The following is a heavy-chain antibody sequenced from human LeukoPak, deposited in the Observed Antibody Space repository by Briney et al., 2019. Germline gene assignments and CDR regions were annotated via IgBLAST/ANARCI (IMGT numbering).Heavy chain of an antibody. CDR3: ATQKVPRKYQLPTGGFQH. Sequence: GASVKVSCKASGYTFTSYGISWVRQAPGQGLEWMGWISAYNGNTNYAQKLQGRVTMTTDTSTSTAYMELRSLRSDDTAVYYCATQKVPRKYQLPTGGFQHWGQGTLVTVSS. V-gene: IGHV1-18*01. CDR2: ISAYNGNT. CDR1: GYTFTSYG. D-gene: IGHD2-2*01. J-gene: IGHJ1*01.